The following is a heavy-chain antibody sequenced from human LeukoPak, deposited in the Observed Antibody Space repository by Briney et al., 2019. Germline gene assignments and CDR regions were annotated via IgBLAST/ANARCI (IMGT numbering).Heavy chain of an antibody. CDR3: ARDPPGYFDWLSAISRISHYYYYGMDV. D-gene: IGHD3-9*01. CDR1: GYTFTGYY. V-gene: IGHV1-2*02. Sequence: ASVKVSCKASGYTFTGYYMHWVRQAPGQGLEWMGWINPNGGGTNYAQKFQGRVTMTRDTSISTAYMELSRLRSDDTAVYYCARDPPGYFDWLSAISRISHYYYYGMDVWGQGTTVTVSS. CDR2: INPNGGGT. J-gene: IGHJ6*02.